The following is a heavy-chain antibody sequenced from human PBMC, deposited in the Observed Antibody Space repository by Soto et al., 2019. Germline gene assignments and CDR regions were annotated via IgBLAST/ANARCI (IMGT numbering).Heavy chain of an antibody. CDR1: GFTFSNAW. J-gene: IGHJ6*02. V-gene: IGHV3-15*07. D-gene: IGHD3-10*01. CDR3: TTDSPLVSHGSGSYYNVRYYYGMDV. CDR2: IKSKTDGGTT. Sequence: PGGSLRLSCAASGFTFSNAWMNWVRQAPGKGLEWVGRIKSKTDGGTTDYAAPVKGRFTISRDDSKNTLYLQMNSLKTEDTAVYYCTTDSPLVSHGSGSYYNVRYYYGMDVWGQGTTVTVSS.